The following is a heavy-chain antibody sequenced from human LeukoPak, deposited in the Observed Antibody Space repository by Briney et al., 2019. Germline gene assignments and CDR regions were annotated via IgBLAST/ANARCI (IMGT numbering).Heavy chain of an antibody. D-gene: IGHD3-10*01. Sequence: GGSLRLSCAASGFTFSSYEMNWVRQAPGKGLEWVSSISSSGSSIYYADSVKGRFTISRDNAKSSLYLQMNSLRAEDTAVYYCARRIYGSGTNWFDPWGQGTLVTVSS. J-gene: IGHJ5*02. V-gene: IGHV3-48*03. CDR2: ISSSGSSI. CDR3: ARRIYGSGTNWFDP. CDR1: GFTFSSYE.